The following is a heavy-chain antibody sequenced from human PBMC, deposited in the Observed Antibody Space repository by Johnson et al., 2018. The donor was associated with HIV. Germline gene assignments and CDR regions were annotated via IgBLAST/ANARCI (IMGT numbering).Heavy chain of an antibody. J-gene: IGHJ3*02. CDR1: GFTFDDYG. CDR3: AREMAWEDAFDI. V-gene: IGHV3-20*04. D-gene: IGHD5-24*01. Sequence: EVQLLESGGGVVQPGRSLRLSCAASGFTFDDYGMSWVRQAPGKGLEWVSGINWNGGSTGYADSVKGRFTISRDNAKNSLYLQMNSLRAEDTAVFYCAREMAWEDAFDIWGQGTMVTVSS. CDR2: INWNGGST.